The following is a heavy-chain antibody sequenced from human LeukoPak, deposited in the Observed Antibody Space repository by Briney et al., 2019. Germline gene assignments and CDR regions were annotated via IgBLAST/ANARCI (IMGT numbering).Heavy chain of an antibody. Sequence: GGSLRLSCAASGFTFSSYSMNWVRQAPGKGLEWVSSISSSRSYIYYADSVKGRFTISRDNAKNSLYLQMNSLRAEDTAVYYCARDGYYGDNPFDYWGQGTLVTVSS. D-gene: IGHD4-17*01. CDR3: ARDGYYGDNPFDY. CDR1: GFTFSSYS. CDR2: ISSSRSYI. V-gene: IGHV3-21*01. J-gene: IGHJ4*02.